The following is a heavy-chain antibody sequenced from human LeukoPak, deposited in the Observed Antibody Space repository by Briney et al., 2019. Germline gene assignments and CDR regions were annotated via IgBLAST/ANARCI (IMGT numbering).Heavy chain of an antibody. V-gene: IGHV3-7*01. Sequence: QAGGSLRLSCAASGFTFSSYWMSWVRQAPGKGLEWVANIKQDGSEKYYVDSVKDRFTISRDNAKNSLYLQMNSLRAEDTAVYYCARVIGSRWTQLFDYWGQGTLVTVSS. CDR3: ARVIGSRWTQLFDY. J-gene: IGHJ4*02. D-gene: IGHD6-13*01. CDR1: GFTFSSYW. CDR2: IKQDGSEK.